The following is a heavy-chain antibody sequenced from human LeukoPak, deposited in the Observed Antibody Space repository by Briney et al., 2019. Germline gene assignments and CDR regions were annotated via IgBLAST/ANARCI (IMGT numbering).Heavy chain of an antibody. Sequence: SETLSLTCTVSGGSISSYYWSWIRQPPGKGLEWIGYIYYSGSTNYNPSLKSRVTISVDTSKNQFSLKLSSVTAADTAVYYCARDLTYYYYGMDVWGQGTTVTVSS. V-gene: IGHV4-59*01. J-gene: IGHJ6*02. CDR2: IYYSGST. D-gene: IGHD4/OR15-4a*01. CDR3: ARDLTYYYYGMDV. CDR1: GGSISSYY.